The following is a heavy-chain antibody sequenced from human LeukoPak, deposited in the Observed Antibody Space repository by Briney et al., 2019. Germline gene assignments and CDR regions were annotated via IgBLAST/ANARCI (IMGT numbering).Heavy chain of an antibody. Sequence: PGGSLRLSCAASGFTFNNFWMSWVRQAPGKGLEWVANINEDGSEKYYVDSVKGRFTISRDNADNSLYLQMNSLRAEDTAVYFCAGGGHLDYWGQGTLVTVSS. CDR1: GFTFNNFW. J-gene: IGHJ4*02. D-gene: IGHD2-15*01. V-gene: IGHV3-7*01. CDR2: INEDGSEK. CDR3: AGGGHLDY.